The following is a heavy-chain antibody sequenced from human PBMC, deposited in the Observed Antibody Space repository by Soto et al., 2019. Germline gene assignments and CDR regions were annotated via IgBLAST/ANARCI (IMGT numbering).Heavy chain of an antibody. Sequence: QVHLQESGPGLVKPSGTLSLTCAVSGVSLSTSNWWSWARQSPGKGLEWIGEIYHSGGTNYNPSLQSRVTISVDKSTNHFSLQLSSVNAADTAVYFCAKGGRVYYGSGSYFDSWGQGILVTVSS. V-gene: IGHV4-4*02. CDR1: GVSLSTSNW. D-gene: IGHD3-10*01. CDR3: AKGGRVYYGSGSYFDS. CDR2: IYHSGGT. J-gene: IGHJ4*02.